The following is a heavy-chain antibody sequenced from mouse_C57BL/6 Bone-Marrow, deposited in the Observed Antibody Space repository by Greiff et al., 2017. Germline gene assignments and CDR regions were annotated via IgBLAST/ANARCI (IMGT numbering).Heavy chain of an antibody. CDR1: GYSITSGYY. J-gene: IGHJ1*03. CDR2: ISYDGSN. Sequence: EVKLVESGPGLVKPSQSLSLTCSVTGYSITSGYYWNWIRQFPGNKLEWMGYISYDGSNNYNPSLKNRISITRDKSKNQFFLKLNSVTTEDTATYYCARGSIDWYFDVWGTGTTVTVSS. D-gene: IGHD2-12*01. V-gene: IGHV3-6*01. CDR3: ARGSIDWYFDV.